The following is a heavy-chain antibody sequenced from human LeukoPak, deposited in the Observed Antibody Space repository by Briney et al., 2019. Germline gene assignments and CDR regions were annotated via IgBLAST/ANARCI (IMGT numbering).Heavy chain of an antibody. Sequence: GASVKVSCKASGGTFSSYAISWVRQAPGQGLEWMGRIIPILGIANYAQKFQGRVTITADKSTSTAYMELSSLRSEDTALYYCAREGGSSSWYDYWGQGTLVTVSS. V-gene: IGHV1-69*04. CDR3: AREGGSSSWYDY. CDR2: IIPILGIA. CDR1: GGTFSSYA. J-gene: IGHJ4*02. D-gene: IGHD6-13*01.